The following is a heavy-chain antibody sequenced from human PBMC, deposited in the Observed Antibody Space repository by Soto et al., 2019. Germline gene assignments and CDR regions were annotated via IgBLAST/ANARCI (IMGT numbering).Heavy chain of an antibody. CDR2: VYYSSII. V-gene: IGHV4-61*03. J-gene: IGHJ5*01. CDR1: GDSVSSGDNY. CDR3: ARGVASHPLAGNWFDP. D-gene: IGHD1-1*01. Sequence: SETLSLTCTVSGDSVSSGDNYWTWIRQPPGKGPEWIANVYYSSIINYNPSLKSRVTISVDTSKNHLSLKMISVTTADTAVYYCARGVASHPLAGNWFDPWGQGTLVTVSS.